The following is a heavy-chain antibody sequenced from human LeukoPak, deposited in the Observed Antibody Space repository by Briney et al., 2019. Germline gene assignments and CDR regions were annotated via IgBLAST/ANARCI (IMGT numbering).Heavy chain of an antibody. Sequence: PGGSLRLSCAASGFTFSSCAMSWVRQAPGKGLEWVSTIIDGGNSIYYADSAEGRFTISRDNSKNTLYLQMNSLRAGDTAVYYCAKDPIFSGSYGVFDYWGLGTLVTVSP. V-gene: IGHV3-23*01. J-gene: IGHJ4*02. CDR2: IIDGGNSI. CDR1: GFTFSSCA. CDR3: AKDPIFSGSYGVFDY. D-gene: IGHD1-26*01.